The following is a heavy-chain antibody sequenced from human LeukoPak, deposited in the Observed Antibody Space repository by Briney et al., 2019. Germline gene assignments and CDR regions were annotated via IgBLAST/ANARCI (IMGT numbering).Heavy chain of an antibody. J-gene: IGHJ6*02. D-gene: IGHD3-3*01. V-gene: IGHV3-53*01. CDR3: ASLRFLEWLSSSHGMDV. Sequence: PGGSLRLSCAASGFTVSSNYMSWVRQAPGKGLEWVSVIYSGGSTYYADSVKGRFTISRDNSKNTLYLQMNSLRAEDTAVYYCASLRFLEWLSSSHGMDVWGQGTTVTVSS. CDR1: GFTVSSNY. CDR2: IYSGGST.